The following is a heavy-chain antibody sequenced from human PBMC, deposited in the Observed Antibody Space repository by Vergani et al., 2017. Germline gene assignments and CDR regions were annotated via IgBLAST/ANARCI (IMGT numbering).Heavy chain of an antibody. Sequence: QVQLQESGPGLVKPSETLSLTCTVSGGSISSYYWSWIRQPPGKGLEWIGYIYYSGSTNYNPSLKSRVTISVDTSKNQFSLKLSSVTAADTAVYYCARRPGYSSSWYHYYYYMDVWGKGP. CDR1: GGSISSYY. CDR2: IYYSGST. J-gene: IGHJ6*03. V-gene: IGHV4-59*12. D-gene: IGHD6-13*01. CDR3: ARRPGYSSSWYHYYYYMDV.